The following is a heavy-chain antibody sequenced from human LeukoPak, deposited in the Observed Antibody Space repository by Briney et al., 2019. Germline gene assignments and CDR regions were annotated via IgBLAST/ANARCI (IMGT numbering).Heavy chain of an antibody. Sequence: GGSLSLSCAASGFAFSTYGMGWVRQAPGKGPEWVAAISTSGHNTYYPDSVKGRFTISRDNSKYTLYLQMNTLSAEDTAVYYCVKGHTEYYFTIDYWGQGTLVTVSS. CDR2: ISTSGHNT. J-gene: IGHJ4*02. CDR1: GFAFSTYG. D-gene: IGHD2/OR15-2a*01. V-gene: IGHV3-23*01. CDR3: VKGHTEYYFTIDY.